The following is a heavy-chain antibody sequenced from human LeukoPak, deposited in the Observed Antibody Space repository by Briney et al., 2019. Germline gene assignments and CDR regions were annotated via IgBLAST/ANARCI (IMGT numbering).Heavy chain of an antibody. J-gene: IGHJ4*02. Sequence: GGSLRLSCAASGFTFSSYGMNWVRQAPGKGLEWVSYISSSSSIIYYADSVKGRFTISRDNAKNSLFLQMNSLRAEDTAVYYCAKLYSSSWSGDYWGQGTLVTVSS. D-gene: IGHD6-13*01. CDR3: AKLYSSSWSGDY. V-gene: IGHV3-48*04. CDR2: ISSSSSII. CDR1: GFTFSSYG.